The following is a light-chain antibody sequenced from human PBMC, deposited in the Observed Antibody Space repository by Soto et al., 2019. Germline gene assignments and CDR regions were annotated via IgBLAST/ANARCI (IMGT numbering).Light chain of an antibody. CDR3: QQYNHWASVT. Sequence: ELVLTQSPATLSVSPGDRATLSCXXSQSVSSNLAWYQQKPGQAPRLLLYASSTRATGIPARFSGSGSGTEFTLTISSLQSEDFAVYHCQQYNHWASVTFGQGTKVDIK. CDR1: QSVSSN. CDR2: ASS. J-gene: IGKJ1*01. V-gene: IGKV3-15*01.